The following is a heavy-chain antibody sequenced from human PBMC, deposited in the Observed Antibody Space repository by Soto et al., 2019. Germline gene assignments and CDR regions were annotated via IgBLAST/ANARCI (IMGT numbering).Heavy chain of an antibody. V-gene: IGHV1-3*01. CDR2: INAGNGNT. J-gene: IGHJ4*02. CDR1: GYTFTSYA. D-gene: IGHD3-22*01. CDR3: ACTSGYYLYDY. Sequence: QVQLVQSGAEVKKPGASVKVSCKASGYTFTSYAMHWVRQAPGQRLEWMGWINAGNGNTKYSQKFQGRVTITRDTSASTAYMEVSSLRSQDTALYACACTSGYYLYDYLGQGTLVTVSS.